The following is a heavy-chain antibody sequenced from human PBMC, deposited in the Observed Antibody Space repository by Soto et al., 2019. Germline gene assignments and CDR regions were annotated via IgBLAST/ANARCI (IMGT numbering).Heavy chain of an antibody. J-gene: IGHJ4*02. V-gene: IGHV3-11*05. CDR2: ISGRGSYT. CDR3: ARVPRTQGGLLEI. D-gene: IGHD3-16*01. Sequence: VGSLRLSCSASGFTFSDYYMTWIRQAPGRGLEWLSYISGRGSYTNYADSVKGRFTISRDNTKSSLFLQMNSLRAEDTALYYCARVPRTQGGLLEIWGQGTPVTVS. CDR1: GFTFSDYY.